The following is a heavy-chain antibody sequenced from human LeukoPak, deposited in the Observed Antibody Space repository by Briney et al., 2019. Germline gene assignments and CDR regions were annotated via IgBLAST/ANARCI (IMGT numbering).Heavy chain of an antibody. Sequence: SETLSLTCTVSGGSISSSSYYWGWIRQPPGKGLEWIGSIYYSGSTYYNPSLKSRVTISVDTSKNQFSLKLSSVIAADTAVYYCARQGYVDYWGQGTLVTVSS. CDR3: ARQGYVDY. CDR2: IYYSGST. CDR1: GGSISSSSYY. V-gene: IGHV4-39*01. J-gene: IGHJ4*02.